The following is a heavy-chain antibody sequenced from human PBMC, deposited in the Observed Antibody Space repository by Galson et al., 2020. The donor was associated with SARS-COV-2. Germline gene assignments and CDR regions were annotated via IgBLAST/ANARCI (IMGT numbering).Heavy chain of an antibody. Sequence: GGSLRLSCAGSEFTFSRYGMHWVRQAPGKGLEWVAFIRYDGSDKYYADSVKGRFTISRDNSKSTLYLQMNGLRAEDTAVYDCAKEPSAGYNYDYWGQGTLVTVSS. CDR1: EFTFSRYG. CDR3: AKEPSAGYNYDY. CDR2: IRYDGSDK. J-gene: IGHJ4*02. D-gene: IGHD1-20*01. V-gene: IGHV3-30*02.